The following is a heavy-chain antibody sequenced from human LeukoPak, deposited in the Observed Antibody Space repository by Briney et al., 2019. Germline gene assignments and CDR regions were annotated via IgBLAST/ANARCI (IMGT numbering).Heavy chain of an antibody. V-gene: IGHV3-11*01. D-gene: IGHD3-22*01. CDR3: ARGSYGGTYYYDSSGYYQILEI. Sequence: GGSLRLSCAASGFTFSDYYMSWIRQAPGKGLEWVSYISSSGSTIYYADSVKGRFTISRDNAKNSLYLQMNSLRAEDTAVYYCARGSYGGTYYYDSSGYYQILEIWGQGTMVTVSS. CDR2: ISSSGSTI. J-gene: IGHJ3*02. CDR1: GFTFSDYY.